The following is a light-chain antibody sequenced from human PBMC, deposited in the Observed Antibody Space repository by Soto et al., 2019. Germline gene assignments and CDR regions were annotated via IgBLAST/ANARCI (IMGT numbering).Light chain of an antibody. CDR3: AAWDDSLNRV. V-gene: IGLV1-44*01. CDR1: SSNIGSNT. J-gene: IGLJ2*01. CDR2: SNN. Sequence: QSVLTQPPSASGTPGQRVTISCSGSSSNIGSNTVNWYQQLPGTAPKLLIYSNNQRPSGVPDRFSDSKSGTSASLAISGLQSEDEADYYCAAWDDSLNRVFGGGTKVTVL.